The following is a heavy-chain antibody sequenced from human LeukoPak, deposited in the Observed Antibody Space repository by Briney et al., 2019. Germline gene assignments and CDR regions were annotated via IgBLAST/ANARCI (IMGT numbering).Heavy chain of an antibody. CDR3: ARFPVLIGPDY. D-gene: IGHD4/OR15-4a*01. CDR2: NYYGGTT. Sequence: SETLSLTCAFSGSSINSYYWSWIRQPPGKGLEWIGSNYYGGTTNYNPSLKSLVTISVDSSKNHFSLKLSSVTAADTAVYYCARFPVLIGPDYWGQGTLVTVSS. CDR1: GSSINSYY. J-gene: IGHJ4*02. V-gene: IGHV4-59*01.